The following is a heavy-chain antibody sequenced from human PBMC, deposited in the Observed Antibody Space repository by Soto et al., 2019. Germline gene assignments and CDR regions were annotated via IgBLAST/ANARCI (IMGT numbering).Heavy chain of an antibody. CDR2: INSDGSST. CDR1: GFTFSSYW. J-gene: IGHJ5*02. V-gene: IGHV3-74*01. Sequence: EVQLVESGGGLVQPGGSLRLSCAASGFTFSSYWMHWVRQAPGKGLVWVSRINSDGSSTSYADSVKGRFTISRDNAKNTLYLQMNSLRAEDTAVYYCALISTVTTPDWFDPWGQGTLVTVSS. CDR3: ALISTVTTPDWFDP. D-gene: IGHD4-17*01.